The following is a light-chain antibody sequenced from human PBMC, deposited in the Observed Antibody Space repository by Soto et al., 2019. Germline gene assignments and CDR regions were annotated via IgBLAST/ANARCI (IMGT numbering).Light chain of an antibody. CDR1: SSDVGAYNY. CDR3: SSYASGNTWV. J-gene: IGLJ3*02. CDR2: EVT. Sequence: QSALTQPASVSGSPGQSVTISCTGTSSDVGAYNYVSWYQQHPGKAPKLMIYEVTKRPSGFPDLFSGSKSGNTASLSISGLQAEYEADYYCSSYASGNTWVFGAGTKVTVL. V-gene: IGLV2-8*01.